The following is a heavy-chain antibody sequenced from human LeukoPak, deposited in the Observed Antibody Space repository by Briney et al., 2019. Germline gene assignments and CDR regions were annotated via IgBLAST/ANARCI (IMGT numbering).Heavy chain of an antibody. Sequence: KFQGRVTITRDTSASTAYMELSSLRPEDTAVYYCAGAVAGTEYFDYWGQGTLVTVSS. CDR3: AGAVAGTEYFDY. V-gene: IGHV1-3*01. D-gene: IGHD6-19*01. J-gene: IGHJ4*02.